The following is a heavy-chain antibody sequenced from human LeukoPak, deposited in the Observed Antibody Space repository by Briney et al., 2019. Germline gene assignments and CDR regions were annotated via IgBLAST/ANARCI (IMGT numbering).Heavy chain of an antibody. CDR3: ATAPVGATGYFDY. J-gene: IGHJ4*02. D-gene: IGHD1-26*01. CDR2: IGGSGGST. Sequence: QTGGSLRLSCAASGFTFSSYAMSWVRQAPGKGLEWVSTIGGSGGSTYYADSVKGRFTISRDNSKNTLYLQLNSLRAEDTAVYYCATAPVGATGYFDYWGQGTLVTVSS. CDR1: GFTFSSYA. V-gene: IGHV3-23*01.